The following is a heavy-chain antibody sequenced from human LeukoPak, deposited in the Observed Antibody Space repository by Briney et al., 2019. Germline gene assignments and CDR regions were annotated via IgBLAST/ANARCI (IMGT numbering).Heavy chain of an antibody. J-gene: IGHJ6*02. CDR3: ATEAYGGTSGMDV. V-gene: IGHV4-59*01. Sequence: SETLSLTCTVSGGSISSYYWSWIRQPPGKGLEWIGYIYYSGSTNYNPSLKSRVTISVDTSKNQFSLKLSSVTAADTAVYYCATEAYGGTSGMDVWGQGTTVTVSS. CDR1: GGSISSYY. CDR2: IYYSGST. D-gene: IGHD4-23*01.